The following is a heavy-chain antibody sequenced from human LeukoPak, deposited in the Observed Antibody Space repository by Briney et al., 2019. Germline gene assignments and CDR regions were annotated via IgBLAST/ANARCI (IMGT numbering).Heavy chain of an antibody. D-gene: IGHD3-3*01. CDR3: ARKFISYYDFWSGLDPYYFDY. Sequence: SETLSLTCAVYGGSFSGYYWSWIRQPPGKGLEWIGEINHSGSTNYNPSLKSRVTISVDTSKNQFSLKLSSVTAADTAVYYCARKFISYYDFWSGLDPYYFDYWGQGTLGTVSS. J-gene: IGHJ4*02. CDR1: GGSFSGYY. CDR2: INHSGST. V-gene: IGHV4-34*01.